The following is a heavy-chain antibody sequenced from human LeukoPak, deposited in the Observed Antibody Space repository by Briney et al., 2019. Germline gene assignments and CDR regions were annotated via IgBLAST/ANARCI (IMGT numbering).Heavy chain of an antibody. J-gene: IGHJ4*02. Sequence: GASVKVSCKASGYTFTGYYMHWVRQAPGQGLEWMGWINPNSGGTNYAQKFQGRVTMTRDTSISTAYMELSRLRSDDTAVYYCARDGATYYYDSSGYEMPYYFDYWGQGTLVTVSS. V-gene: IGHV1-2*02. CDR3: ARDGATYYYDSSGYEMPYYFDY. CDR1: GYTFTGYY. D-gene: IGHD3-22*01. CDR2: INPNSGGT.